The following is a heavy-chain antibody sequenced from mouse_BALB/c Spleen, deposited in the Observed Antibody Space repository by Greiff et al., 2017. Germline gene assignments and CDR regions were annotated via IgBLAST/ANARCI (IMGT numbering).Heavy chain of an antibody. J-gene: IGHJ4*01. V-gene: IGHV3-8*02. CDR2: ISYSGST. CDR3: ARYYYGSSGAMDY. Sequence: EVKLQESGPSLVKPSQTLSLTCSVTGDSITSGYWNWIRKFPGNKLEYMGYISYSGSTYYNPSLKSRISITRDTSKNQYSLQLNSVTTEDTATYYCARYYYGSSGAMDYWGQGTSVTVSS. D-gene: IGHD1-1*01. CDR1: GDSITSGY.